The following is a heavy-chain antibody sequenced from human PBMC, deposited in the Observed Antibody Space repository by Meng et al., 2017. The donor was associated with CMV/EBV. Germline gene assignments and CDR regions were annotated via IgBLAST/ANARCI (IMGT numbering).Heavy chain of an antibody. Sequence: SVKVSCKASGGTFGSYTISWVRQAPGQGLEWMGRIIPILGIANYAQKFQGRVTITADKSTSTAYMELSSLRSEDTAVYYCARAGSSSSSAGIDYWGQGTLVTVSS. CDR1: GGTFGSYT. CDR2: IIPILGIA. V-gene: IGHV1-69*02. CDR3: ARAGSSSSSAGIDY. D-gene: IGHD6-6*01. J-gene: IGHJ4*02.